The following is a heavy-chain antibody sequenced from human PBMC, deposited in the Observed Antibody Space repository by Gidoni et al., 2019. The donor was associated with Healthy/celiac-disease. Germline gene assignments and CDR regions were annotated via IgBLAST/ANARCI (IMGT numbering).Heavy chain of an antibody. V-gene: IGHV4-34*01. CDR2: INHSGST. CDR3: ARGGGIDYGSGIGFDY. CDR1: GGSFSGYY. Sequence: QVQLPQWGAGLLKPSETLSLTCAVYGGSFSGYYWSWIRQPPGKGLEWIGEINHSGSTNYNPSLKSRVTISVDTSKNQFSLKLSSVTAADTAVYYCARGGGIDYGSGIGFDYWGQGTLVTVSS. D-gene: IGHD3-10*01. J-gene: IGHJ4*02.